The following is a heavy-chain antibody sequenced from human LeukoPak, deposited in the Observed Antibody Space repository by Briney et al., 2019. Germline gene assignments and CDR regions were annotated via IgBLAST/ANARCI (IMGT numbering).Heavy chain of an antibody. D-gene: IGHD3-16*01. Sequence: GSLRLSCAASGFTFSSYAMHWVRQAPGKGLEWVAVISYDGSNKYYADSVKGRFTISRDNSDNTLYLQMNSLRVEDTAVYYCARDWGSSGWYNWFDPWGQGILVTVSS. V-gene: IGHV3-30-3*01. J-gene: IGHJ5*02. CDR2: ISYDGSNK. CDR3: ARDWGSSGWYNWFDP. CDR1: GFTFSSYA.